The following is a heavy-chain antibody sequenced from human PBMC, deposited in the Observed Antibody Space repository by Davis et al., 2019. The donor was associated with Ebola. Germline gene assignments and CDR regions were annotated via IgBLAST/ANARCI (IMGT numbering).Heavy chain of an antibody. CDR2: ISGSGGST. J-gene: IGHJ4*02. CDR1: GFTFSSYA. D-gene: IGHD1-26*01. V-gene: IGHV3-23*01. CDR3: AREYRGGSYSYYFDY. Sequence: PGGSLRLSCAASGFTFSSYAMSWVRQAPGKGLGWVSAISGSGGSTYYADSVKGRFTISRDNSKNTLYLQMNSLRAEDTAVYYCAREYRGGSYSYYFDYWGQGTLVTVSS.